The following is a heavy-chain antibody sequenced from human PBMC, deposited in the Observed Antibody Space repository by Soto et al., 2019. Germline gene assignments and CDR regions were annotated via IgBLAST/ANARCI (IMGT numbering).Heavy chain of an antibody. D-gene: IGHD3-3*01. CDR3: ARGHYDFWSGYFATIDY. CDR2: IHYSGNT. V-gene: IGHV4-59*08. Sequence: PSETLSLSCTVSGGSINNHYWSWIRQPPGKGLEWIGYIHYSGNTKYNPSLKSRVTISADTSKDQFSLKLTSVTAADTAVYYCARGHYDFWSGYFATIDYWGQGTLVTVSS. CDR1: GGSINNHY. J-gene: IGHJ4*02.